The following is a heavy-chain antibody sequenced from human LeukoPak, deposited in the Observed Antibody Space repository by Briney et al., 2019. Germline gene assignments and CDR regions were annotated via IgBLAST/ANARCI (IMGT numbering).Heavy chain of an antibody. D-gene: IGHD3-22*01. J-gene: IGHJ3*02. Sequence: PSETLSLTCTVSGGSISSSSYYWGWIRQPPGKGLEWIGSIYYSGSTYYNPSLKSRVTISVDTSKNQFSLKLSSVTAADTAVYYCADTMMVPPNHAFDIWGQGTMVTVSS. V-gene: IGHV4-39*07. CDR1: GGSISSSSYY. CDR3: ADTMMVPPNHAFDI. CDR2: IYYSGST.